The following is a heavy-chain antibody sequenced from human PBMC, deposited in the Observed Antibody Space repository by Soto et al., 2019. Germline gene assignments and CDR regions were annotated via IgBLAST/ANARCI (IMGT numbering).Heavy chain of an antibody. Sequence: GESLKISCKGSGYSFTSYWIGWVRQMPGKGLEWMGLIYPGDSDTKYSPSFQGQVTISADKSISTAYLQWNSLKASDTAMYYCARKHSSGYLDYWGQGSLVTVSS. CDR2: IYPGDSDT. CDR3: ARKHSSGYLDY. CDR1: GYSFTSYW. V-gene: IGHV5-51*01. J-gene: IGHJ4*02. D-gene: IGHD3-22*01.